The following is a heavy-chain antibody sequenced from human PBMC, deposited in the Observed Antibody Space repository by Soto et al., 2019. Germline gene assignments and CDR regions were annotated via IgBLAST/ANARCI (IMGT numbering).Heavy chain of an antibody. J-gene: IGHJ5*02. D-gene: IGHD3-16*01. CDR2: FDPEDGET. V-gene: IGHV1-24*01. CDR3: AITKGGVTFDP. Sequence: ASVKVSRKVSGYTLTELSMHRVRQAPGKGFEWMGGFDPEDGETIYAKKFQGRVTMTEDTSTDTAYMELSSLRSEDTAVYYCAITKGGVTFDPGGQGTLVTFS. CDR1: GYTLTELS.